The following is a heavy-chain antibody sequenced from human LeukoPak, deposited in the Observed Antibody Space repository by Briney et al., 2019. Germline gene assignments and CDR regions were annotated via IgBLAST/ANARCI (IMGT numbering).Heavy chain of an antibody. J-gene: IGHJ4*02. Sequence: GESLKISCKGSGYSFTSYWIGWVRQMPGKGLEWMGIIYPGDSDTRYSPSFQGQVTISADKSISTAYLQWSSLKASDTAMYYCARAEVDTAMVQVFVFDYWGQGTLVTVSS. V-gene: IGHV5-51*01. CDR2: IYPGDSDT. D-gene: IGHD5-18*01. CDR1: GYSFTSYW. CDR3: ARAEVDTAMVQVFVFDY.